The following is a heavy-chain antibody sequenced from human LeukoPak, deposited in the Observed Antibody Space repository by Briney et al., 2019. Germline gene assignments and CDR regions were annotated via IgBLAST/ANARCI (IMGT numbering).Heavy chain of an antibody. D-gene: IGHD3-10*01. CDR1: GFTFSSYA. CDR2: ISGSGGST. CDR3: AKDQFGGLYFDY. Sequence: GGSLRLSCAASGFTFSSYAMSWVRQAPGKGLEWGSAISGSGGSTYYADSVKGRFTISRDNSKNTLYLQMNSLRAEDTAVYYCAKDQFGGLYFDYWGQGTLVTVSS. J-gene: IGHJ4*02. V-gene: IGHV3-23*01.